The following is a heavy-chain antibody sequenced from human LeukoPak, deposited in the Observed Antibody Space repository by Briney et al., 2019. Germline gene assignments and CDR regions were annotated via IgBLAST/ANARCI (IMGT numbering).Heavy chain of an antibody. V-gene: IGHV5-10-1*01. D-gene: IGHD2-2*01. CDR3: ARGGAVERYCSSTSCYWVDAFDI. J-gene: IGHJ3*02. CDR2: IDSSDSYA. Sequence: DSLKISCKGSGYSFTSYWISWVRQMPGKGLEWMGRIDSSDSYANNSPSFQGHVTISADKSISTAYLQWSSLKASDTAMYYCARGGAVERYCSSTSCYWVDAFDIWGQGTMVTVSS. CDR1: GYSFTSYW.